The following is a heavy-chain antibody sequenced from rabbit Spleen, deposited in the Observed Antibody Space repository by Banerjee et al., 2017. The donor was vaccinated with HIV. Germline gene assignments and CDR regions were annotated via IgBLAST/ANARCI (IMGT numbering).Heavy chain of an antibody. CDR1: GFSFSSNW. CDR3: ARGGSDFNW. CDR2: IYYNDGDT. Sequence: LEESGGGLVKPGGTLTLTCTVSGFSFSSNWICWVRQAPGKGLEWIACIYYNDGDTAYASWAKGRFTISRTSSTTVTLQMTSLTAADTATYFCARGGSDFNWWGQGTLVTVS. D-gene: IGHD4-2*01. V-gene: IGHV1S45*01. J-gene: IGHJ3*01.